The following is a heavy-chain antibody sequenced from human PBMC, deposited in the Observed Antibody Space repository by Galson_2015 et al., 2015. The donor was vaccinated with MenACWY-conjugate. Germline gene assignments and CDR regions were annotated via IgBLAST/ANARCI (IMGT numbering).Heavy chain of an antibody. CDR1: GFAFIYAW. D-gene: IGHD4-23*01. V-gene: IGHV3-15*07. CDR3: IWSQTYGGRYFDH. CDR2: IKSKAGGETR. Sequence: SLRLSCAPSGFAFIYAWMNWVRQAPGKGLEWVGRIKSKAGGETRDYVAPVKGRFTISRDDSKNTLYLEMNSLTTEDTAVYYCIWSQTYGGRYFDHWGQGTLVTVSS. J-gene: IGHJ4*02.